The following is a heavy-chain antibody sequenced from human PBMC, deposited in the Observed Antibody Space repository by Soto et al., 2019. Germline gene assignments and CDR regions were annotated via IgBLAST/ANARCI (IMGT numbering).Heavy chain of an antibody. CDR3: ARSRDYHDAFDI. CDR2: ISSSGSTI. CDR1: GFTFSSYE. V-gene: IGHV3-48*03. Sequence: GGSLRLSCAASGFTFSSYEMNWFRQAPGKGLEWVSYISSSGSTIYYADSVKGRFTISRDNAKNSLYLQMNSLRAEDTAVYYCARSRDYHDAFDIWGQGTMVTVSS. J-gene: IGHJ3*02. D-gene: IGHD4-17*01.